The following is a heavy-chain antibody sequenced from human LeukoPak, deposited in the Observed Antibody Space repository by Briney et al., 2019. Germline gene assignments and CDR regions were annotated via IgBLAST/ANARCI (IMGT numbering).Heavy chain of an antibody. J-gene: IGHJ6*02. CDR2: INPNSGGT. D-gene: IGHD3-10*01. V-gene: IGHV1-2*02. CDR3: ARALPAGFGELLSEYGMDV. Sequence: GASVKVSCKASRYTFTGYYMHWVRQAPGQGLEWMGWINPNSGGTNYAQKFQGRVTMTRDTSISTAYMELSRLRFDDTAVYYCARALPAGFGELLSEYGMDVWGQGTTVTVSS. CDR1: RYTFTGYY.